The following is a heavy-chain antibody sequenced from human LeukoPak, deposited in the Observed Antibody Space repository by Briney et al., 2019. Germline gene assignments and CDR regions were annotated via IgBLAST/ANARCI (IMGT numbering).Heavy chain of an antibody. J-gene: IGHJ4*02. V-gene: IGHV3-43*02. CDR3: AKDIGSGWSFDY. CDR1: GFTFHNYA. Sequence: PGGSLRLSCAASGFTFHNYAMHWVRQAPGKGLEWVSLIKGNGDTTYNADSVKGRFTISRDNSKNSLYLQINSLRTEDTALYYCAKDIGSGWSFDYWGQGTLVTVSS. CDR2: IKGNGDTT. D-gene: IGHD6-19*01.